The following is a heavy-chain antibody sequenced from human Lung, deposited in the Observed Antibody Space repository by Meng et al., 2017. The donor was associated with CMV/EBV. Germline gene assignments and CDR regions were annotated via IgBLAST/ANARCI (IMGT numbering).Heavy chain of an antibody. D-gene: IGHD3-3*01. CDR3: ARDMYWSQSYHGVDV. CDR1: GFTVSSEY. V-gene: IGHV3-66*02. Sequence: GESLKISCAASGFTVSSEYLTWVRQAPGKGLEWVSVIHSGGSTYYADSVKGRFTISRDNSKNTLYLQMNSLRTEDTAVYYCARDMYWSQSYHGVDVWGHGTTVTVSS. J-gene: IGHJ6*02. CDR2: IHSGGST.